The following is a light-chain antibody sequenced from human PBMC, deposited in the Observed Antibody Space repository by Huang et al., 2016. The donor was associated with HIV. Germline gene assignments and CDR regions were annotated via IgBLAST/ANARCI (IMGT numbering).Light chain of an antibody. CDR2: AAS. CDR3: QQSYSTPYT. Sequence: DIQMTQSPSSLSASVGDRVTIICRASQSISSYLNWYQQKPGKAPKVLIYAASSLQSEVPSRFSGSGSGTDFTLTISSLQPEDFATYYCQQSYSTPYTFGQGTKLEI. CDR1: QSISSY. V-gene: IGKV1-39*01. J-gene: IGKJ2*01.